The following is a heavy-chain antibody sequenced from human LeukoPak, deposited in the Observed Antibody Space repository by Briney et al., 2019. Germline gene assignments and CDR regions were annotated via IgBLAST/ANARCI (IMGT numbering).Heavy chain of an antibody. V-gene: IGHV4-59*08. D-gene: IGHD1-14*01. CDR2: SYYTGNT. J-gene: IGHJ4*02. CDR3: ATQAGGTNSGSFDF. CDR1: GASIRNYY. Sequence: PSETLSPTCTVSGASIRNYYWNWVRQPLGRGLEWIGNSYYTGNTNYSPSLKSPVSISVETSKNQFSLMLTSVTAADTAVYYCATQAGGTNSGSFDFWGQGTLVTVSS.